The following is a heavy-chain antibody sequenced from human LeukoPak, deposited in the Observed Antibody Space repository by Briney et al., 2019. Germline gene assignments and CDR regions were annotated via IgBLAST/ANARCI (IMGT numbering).Heavy chain of an antibody. V-gene: IGHV4-34*01. CDR2: INHSGST. J-gene: IGHJ4*02. Sequence: SETLSLTCAVYGGSFSGYYWSWIRQPPGKGLEWIGEINHSGSTNYNPSLKSRVTISVGTSKNQFSLKLSSVTAADTAVYYCARGQGDGYNTAFDYWGQGTLVTVSS. CDR3: ARGQGDGYNTAFDY. CDR1: GGSFSGYY. D-gene: IGHD5-24*01.